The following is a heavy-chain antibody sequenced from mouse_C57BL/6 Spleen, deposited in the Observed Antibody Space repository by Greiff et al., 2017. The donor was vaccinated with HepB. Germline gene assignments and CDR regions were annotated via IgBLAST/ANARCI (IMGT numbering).Heavy chain of an antibody. CDR1: GYTFTDYN. V-gene: IGHV1-22*01. Sequence: EVQLQQSGPELVKPGASVKMSCKASGYTFTDYNMHWVKQSHGKSLEWIGYINPNNGGNSYNQKFKGKATLTVNKSSSTAYMEHRSLTSDDSAVYYCARSASNYHVSYYFDYWGQGTTLTVSS. CDR2: INPNNGGN. CDR3: ARSASNYHVSYYFDY. D-gene: IGHD2-5*01. J-gene: IGHJ2*01.